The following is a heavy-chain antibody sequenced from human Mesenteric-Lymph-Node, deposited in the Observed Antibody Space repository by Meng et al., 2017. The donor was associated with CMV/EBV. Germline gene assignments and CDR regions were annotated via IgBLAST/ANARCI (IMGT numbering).Heavy chain of an antibody. Sequence: GESLKISCAASGFTFSTYSMNWVRQAPGKGLEWVAVIWYDGSNKYYADSLEGRFTISRDNSKNTLYLQMDSLRAEDTAVYYCAKDLGDNSGPDYWGQGTLVTVSS. CDR1: GFTFSTYS. CDR2: IWYDGSNK. V-gene: IGHV3-33*06. D-gene: IGHD3-22*01. CDR3: AKDLGDNSGPDY. J-gene: IGHJ4*02.